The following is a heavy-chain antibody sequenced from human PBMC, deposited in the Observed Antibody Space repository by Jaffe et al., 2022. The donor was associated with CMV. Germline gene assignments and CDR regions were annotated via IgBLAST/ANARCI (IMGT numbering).Heavy chain of an antibody. J-gene: IGHJ6*03. CDR3: AKDFFKGGSPYYYYYYMDV. Sequence: EVQLVESGGGLVQPGGSLRLSCAASGFTFSSYAMSWVRQAPGKGLEWVSAISGSGGSTYYADSVKGRFTISRDNSKNTLYLQMNSLRAEDTAVYYCAKDFFKGGSPYYYYYYMDVWGKGTTVTVSS. CDR1: GFTFSSYA. D-gene: IGHD3-16*01. V-gene: IGHV3-23*04. CDR2: ISGSGGST.